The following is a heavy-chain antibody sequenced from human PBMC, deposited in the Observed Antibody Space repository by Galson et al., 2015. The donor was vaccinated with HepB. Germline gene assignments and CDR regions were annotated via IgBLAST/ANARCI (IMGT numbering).Heavy chain of an antibody. Sequence: ETLSLTCTVSGGSIINKNYCCAWIRRPPGRGLEWIATICSSGSTYYDPYLKSRVTTSVDTAKNQFSLKLSSVTAADTAVYYCTRDGSDYPGGGVMDLWGQGTTVTVSS. CDR3: TRDGSDYPGGGVMDL. J-gene: IGHJ6*02. V-gene: IGHV4-39*07. CDR2: ICSSGST. CDR1: GGSIINKNYC. D-gene: IGHD3-16*01.